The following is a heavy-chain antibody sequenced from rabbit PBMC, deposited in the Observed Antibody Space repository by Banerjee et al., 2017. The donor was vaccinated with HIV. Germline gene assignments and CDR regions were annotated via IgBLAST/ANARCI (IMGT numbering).Heavy chain of an antibody. CDR1: GFSFSSGYH. CDR3: ARGGVGTTYPYGGMDL. D-gene: IGHD8-1*01. V-gene: IGHV1S45*01. J-gene: IGHJ6*01. CDR2: IYGVSSDIT. Sequence: QEQLEESGGDLVKPEGSLTLTCTASGFSFSSGYHMCWVRQAPGKGLEWIACIYGVSSDITHYVSWAKGRFTVSKTSSTTVTLQMTSLTAADTATYFCARGGVGTTYPYGGMDLWGQGTLVTVS.